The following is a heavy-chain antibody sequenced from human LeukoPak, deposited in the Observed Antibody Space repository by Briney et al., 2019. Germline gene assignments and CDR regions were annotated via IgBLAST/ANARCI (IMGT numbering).Heavy chain of an antibody. CDR2: IIPIFGTA. CDR3: ASLPRRDGSTFDY. CDR1: GGTFSSYA. J-gene: IGHJ4*02. Sequence: SVKVSCKASGGTFSSYAISWVRQAPGQGLEWMGGIIPIFGTANYAQRFQGRVTITADESTSTAYMELSSLRSEDTAVYYCASLPRRDGSTFDYWGQGTLVTVSS. V-gene: IGHV1-69*13. D-gene: IGHD5-24*01.